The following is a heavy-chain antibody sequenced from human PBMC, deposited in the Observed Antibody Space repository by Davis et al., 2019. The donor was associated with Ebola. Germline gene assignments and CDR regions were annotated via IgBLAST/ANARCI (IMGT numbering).Heavy chain of an antibody. CDR1: GYSFTTFW. V-gene: IGHV5-51*01. Sequence: GESLKISCRASGYSFTTFWLGWVRQMPGKGLEWMGIIYPGDSDTRYSPSFQGQVTISADKSISTAYLQWSSLKASDTAMYYCARPFGTYDTGGHWGQGTLVTVSS. CDR3: ARPFGTYDTGGH. D-gene: IGHD3-9*01. J-gene: IGHJ4*02. CDR2: IYPGDSDT.